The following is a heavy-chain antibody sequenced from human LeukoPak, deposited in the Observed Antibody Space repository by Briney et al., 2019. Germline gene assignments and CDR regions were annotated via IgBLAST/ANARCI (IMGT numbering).Heavy chain of an antibody. D-gene: IGHD2-15*01. CDR3: ARAWRVVVVAASYYFDY. Sequence: GGSLRLSCAASGFTVSSNYMSWVRQAPGKGLEWVSVIYSGGSTYYADSVKGRFTISRDNAKNSLYLQMNSLRAEDTAVYYCARAWRVVVVAASYYFDYWGQGTLVTVSS. CDR2: IYSGGST. V-gene: IGHV3-53*01. J-gene: IGHJ4*02. CDR1: GFTVSSNY.